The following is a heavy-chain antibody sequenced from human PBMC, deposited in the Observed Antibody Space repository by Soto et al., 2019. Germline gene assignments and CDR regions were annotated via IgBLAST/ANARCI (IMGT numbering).Heavy chain of an antibody. Sequence: EVQLVESGGGLVKPGWSLRLSCVASGFNLSHPWMTWVRQAAGKGLEWVGRIKSKTDGGTADYAAPVKGRATISRDDSKNTVYLQMNSLKTEDTAVYYCTTGIYYDILTGYHNVAYWGQGALVTVSS. D-gene: IGHD3-9*01. CDR3: TTGIYYDILTGYHNVAY. CDR2: IKSKTDGGTA. J-gene: IGHJ4*02. CDR1: GFNLSHPW. V-gene: IGHV3-15*01.